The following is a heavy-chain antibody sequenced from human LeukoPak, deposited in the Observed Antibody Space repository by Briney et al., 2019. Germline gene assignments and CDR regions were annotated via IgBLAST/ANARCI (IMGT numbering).Heavy chain of an antibody. Sequence: SETLSLTCTVSGGSISSYYWSWIRQPPGKGLEWIGYIYYSGTTNYNPSLKSRVAISVDTSKNQFSLKLSSVTAAHTSVYYCASQSAYFDYGGRGPLVTVSS. V-gene: IGHV4-59*01. J-gene: IGHJ4*02. CDR2: IYYSGTT. D-gene: IGHD3-3*01. CDR3: ASQSAYFDY. CDR1: GGSISSYY.